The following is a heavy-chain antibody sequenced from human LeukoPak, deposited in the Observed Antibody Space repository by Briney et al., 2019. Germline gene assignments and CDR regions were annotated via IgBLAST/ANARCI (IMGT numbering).Heavy chain of an antibody. V-gene: IGHV3-48*02. J-gene: IGHJ6*02. Sequence: GGSLRLSCAASRFAFSSYNMNWVRQAPGKGLEWISYIGSSGSPTHYADSVGGRFTISRDNAKNSLYLQMNSLRDEDTAVYFCARRPYSDTSGRLSDVWGQGTTVTVSS. CDR3: ARRPYSDTSGRLSDV. CDR1: RFAFSSYN. CDR2: IGSSGSPT. D-gene: IGHD3-22*01.